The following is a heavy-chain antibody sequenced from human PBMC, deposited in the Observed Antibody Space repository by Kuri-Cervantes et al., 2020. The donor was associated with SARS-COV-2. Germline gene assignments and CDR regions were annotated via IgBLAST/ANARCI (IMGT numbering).Heavy chain of an antibody. CDR3: ARDEASSGAFDI. V-gene: IGHV4-59*01. CDR1: GGSIGSYY. CDR2: IYYSGST. D-gene: IGHD3-10*01. Sequence: GSLRLSCTVSGGSIGSYYWSWIRQPPGKGLEWIGYIYYSGSTNYNPSLKSRVTISVDTSKNQFSLKLSSVTAADTAVYYCARDEASSGAFDIWGQGTMVTVSS. J-gene: IGHJ3*02.